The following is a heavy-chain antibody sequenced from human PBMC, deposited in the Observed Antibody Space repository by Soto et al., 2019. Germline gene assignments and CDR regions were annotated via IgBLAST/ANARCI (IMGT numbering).Heavy chain of an antibody. Sequence: HVQLVESGGGLVKPGGSLRLSCAASGFTFSDYYMSWIRQAPGKGLEWVSYISSSGSTIYYADSVKGRFTISRDNAKNSLYLQMNSRRAEDTAVYYCARDSRDYGAWNDAFDIWGQGTMVTVSS. CDR2: ISSSGSTI. CDR3: ARDSRDYGAWNDAFDI. CDR1: GFTFSDYY. J-gene: IGHJ3*02. D-gene: IGHD4-17*01. V-gene: IGHV3-11*01.